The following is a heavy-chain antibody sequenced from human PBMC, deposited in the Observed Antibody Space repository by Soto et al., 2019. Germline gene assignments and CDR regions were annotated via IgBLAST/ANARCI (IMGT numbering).Heavy chain of an antibody. J-gene: IGHJ6*02. CDR2: LKRDGSEK. CDR3: ARSTGFGASYYYYGMDV. V-gene: IGHV3-7*01. D-gene: IGHD3-10*01. Sequence: GGSLRLSCAASGFTFGLYWMGWVRQAPGKGLEWVANLKRDGSEKYFLESVKGRFTMSRDNAKNSFYLHMNNLRAEDTAVYFCARSTGFGASYYYYGMDVWGQGTTVTVSS. CDR1: GFTFGLYW.